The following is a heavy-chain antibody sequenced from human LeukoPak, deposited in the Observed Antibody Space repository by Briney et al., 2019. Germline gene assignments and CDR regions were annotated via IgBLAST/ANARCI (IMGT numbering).Heavy chain of an antibody. J-gene: IGHJ4*02. CDR1: GGSFSGYY. D-gene: IGHD2-15*01. CDR2: INHSGST. Sequence: PSETLSLTCAVYGGSFSGYYWSWIRQPPGKGLEWIGEINHSGSTNYNPSLKSRVTISVDTSKNQFSLKLSSVTAADTAVYYCARRSGSCYFDYWGQGTLVTVSS. V-gene: IGHV4-34*01. CDR3: ARRSGSCYFDY.